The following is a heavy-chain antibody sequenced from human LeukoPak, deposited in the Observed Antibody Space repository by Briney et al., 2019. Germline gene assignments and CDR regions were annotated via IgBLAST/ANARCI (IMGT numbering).Heavy chain of an antibody. Sequence: ASVKVSCKASGYTFTSYGISWVRQAPGQGLEWMGWISAYNGNTNYAQKLQGRVTMTTDTSTSTAYMELRSLRSDDTAVYYCARDEGRYSSSSGGVDYWGQGTLVTVSS. CDR1: GYTFTSYG. J-gene: IGHJ4*02. V-gene: IGHV1-18*01. CDR2: ISAYNGNT. CDR3: ARDEGRYSSSSGGVDY. D-gene: IGHD6-6*01.